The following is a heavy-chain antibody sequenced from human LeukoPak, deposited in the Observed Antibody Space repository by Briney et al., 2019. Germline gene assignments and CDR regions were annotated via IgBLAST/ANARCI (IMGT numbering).Heavy chain of an antibody. CDR3: ARELRIAVAGTKDY. Sequence: GGSLRLSCAASGFTFSSYAMIWVREAPGKGLEWVSGISGSGTSAYYADSVKGRFTISRDNSKNTLYLQMNSLRAEDTALYYCARELRIAVAGTKDYWGQGTPVTVSS. J-gene: IGHJ4*02. D-gene: IGHD6-19*01. CDR1: GFTFSSYA. CDR2: ISGSGTSA. V-gene: IGHV3-23*01.